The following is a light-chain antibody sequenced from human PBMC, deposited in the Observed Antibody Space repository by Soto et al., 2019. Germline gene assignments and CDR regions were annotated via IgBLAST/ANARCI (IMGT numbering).Light chain of an antibody. CDR1: QTISSW. Sequence: DIQMTQSPSTLSGSVGDRVTITCRASQTISSWLAWYQQKPGKAPKLLIYKASTLKSGVPSRISGSGSGTDFTLTISSLQPEDFATYYCQQANSYSLITFGQGTRLENK. CDR3: QQANSYSLIT. J-gene: IGKJ5*01. V-gene: IGKV1-5*03. CDR2: KAS.